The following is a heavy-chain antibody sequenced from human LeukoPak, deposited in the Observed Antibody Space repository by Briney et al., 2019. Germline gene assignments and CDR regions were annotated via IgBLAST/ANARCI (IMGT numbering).Heavy chain of an antibody. CDR1: GGSVSSRTYY. CDR3: ARDQVPLYNWNDDQ. Sequence: SETLSLTCTISGGSVSSRTYYWGWIRQPPGKGLEWIGSINHSGSTHYNPSLKSRVTISVDTSRNQFSMKLNSVTAADTAVYYCARDQVPLYNWNDDQWGQGTLVTVSS. V-gene: IGHV4-39*07. D-gene: IGHD1-1*01. J-gene: IGHJ5*02. CDR2: INHSGST.